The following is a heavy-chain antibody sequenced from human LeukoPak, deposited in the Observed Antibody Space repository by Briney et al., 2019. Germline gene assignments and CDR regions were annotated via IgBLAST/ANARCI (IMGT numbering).Heavy chain of an antibody. J-gene: IGHJ5*02. CDR1: GYTFTSYG. CDR2: SSVYNGNT. D-gene: IGHD6-19*01. Sequence: GASVNVSFKAPGYTFTSYGISWVRQAPGQGLEWMGWSSVYNGNTNYAQKLQGRVTMTTDTSTSTAYMELSRLRSDDTAVYYCARGFSVAVAGNWFDPWGQGTLVTVSS. V-gene: IGHV1-18*01. CDR3: ARGFSVAVAGNWFDP.